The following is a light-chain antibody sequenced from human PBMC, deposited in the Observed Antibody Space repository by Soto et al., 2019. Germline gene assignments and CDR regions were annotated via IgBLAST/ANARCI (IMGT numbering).Light chain of an antibody. Sequence: RATHSSRASQSVSNNYLAWYQQKPGQAPRLLIYGASNRATGIPDSFSGRGSGSELTLRSRSLGCADFPVYYGQCYAGAGMFRQGTKVDIK. CDR2: GAS. CDR3: QCYAGAGM. CDR1: QSVSNNY. J-gene: IGKJ1*01. V-gene: IGKV3-20*01.